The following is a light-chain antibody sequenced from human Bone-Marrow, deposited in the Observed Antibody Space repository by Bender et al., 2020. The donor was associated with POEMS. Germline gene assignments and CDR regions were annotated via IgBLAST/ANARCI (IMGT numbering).Light chain of an antibody. CDR1: SSDVGGYDY. CDR2: DVS. J-gene: IGLJ1*01. Sequence: QSALTQPASVSASPGQSITISCTGTSSDVGGYDYVSWYQTHPGKAPKIMIFDVSKRPSGVSARFSGSKSGNTASLTISGLQAEDEGDYFCSSYTNTRSLVFGTGTTVTVL. V-gene: IGLV2-14*03. CDR3: SSYTNTRSLV.